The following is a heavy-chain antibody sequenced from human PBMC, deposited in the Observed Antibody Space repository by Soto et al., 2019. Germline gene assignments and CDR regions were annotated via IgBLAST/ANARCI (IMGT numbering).Heavy chain of an antibody. CDR2: MYFGGSF. CDR3: ARSYYDSTGFAVDP. J-gene: IGHJ5*02. D-gene: IGHD3-22*01. V-gene: IGHV4-59*02. Sequence: QMQLQASGPGLVKPSETLSLTCNVSGASVSHGYWSWIRQPPGKGLEWIGFMYFGGSFNCNPSLTRRATISVETSKNQFSMKLTSVTASDTAVYYCARSYYDSTGFAVDPWGQGTLVTVSS. CDR1: GASVSHGY.